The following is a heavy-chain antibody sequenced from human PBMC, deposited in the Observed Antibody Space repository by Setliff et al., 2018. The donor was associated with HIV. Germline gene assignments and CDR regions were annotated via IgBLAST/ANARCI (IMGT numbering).Heavy chain of an antibody. CDR3: ARVQTMAVAGTQYYYMDV. CDR2: INAGNGNT. V-gene: IGHV1-3*01. CDR1: GYTFSRYA. Sequence: ASVKVSCKASGYTFSRYAMRWVRQAPGQRLEWMGWINAGNGNTKYSQKFQGRVIIARDTSASTAYMELSSLRSEDTAVYYCARVQTMAVAGTQYYYMDVWGKGTTVTVSS. D-gene: IGHD6-19*01. J-gene: IGHJ6*03.